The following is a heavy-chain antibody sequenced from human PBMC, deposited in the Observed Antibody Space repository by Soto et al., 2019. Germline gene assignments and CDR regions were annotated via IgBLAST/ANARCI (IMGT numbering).Heavy chain of an antibody. D-gene: IGHD5-12*01. Sequence: SETLCLTCTVSGGSISSYYWNWIRQPPGKGLEWIGYIYYSGSTKYNPSLKSRVTMSIDTSKNQFSLKLSSVAAADTAVYYCARGQSGFDFHPFDIWGRGTMVTVSS. V-gene: IGHV4-59*01. CDR2: IYYSGST. J-gene: IGHJ3*02. CDR3: ARGQSGFDFHPFDI. CDR1: GGSISSYY.